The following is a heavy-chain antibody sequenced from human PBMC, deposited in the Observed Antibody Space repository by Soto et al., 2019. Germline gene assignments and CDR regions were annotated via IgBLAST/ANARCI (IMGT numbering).Heavy chain of an antibody. D-gene: IGHD5-12*01. J-gene: IGHJ4*02. CDR2: IYYSGST. CDR1: GGSISSGDYY. CDR3: ARGNRWLQTYFDY. V-gene: IGHV4-30-4*01. Sequence: QVQLQESGPGLVKPSQTLSLTCTVSGGSISSGDYYWSWIRQPPGKGLEWIGYIYYSGSTYYNPSLKSRVTISVDTSTNQFSLKLSSVTAADTAVYYCARGNRWLQTYFDYWGQGTLVTVSS.